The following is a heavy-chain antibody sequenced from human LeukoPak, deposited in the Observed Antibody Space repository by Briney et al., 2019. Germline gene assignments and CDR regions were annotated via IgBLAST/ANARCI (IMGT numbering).Heavy chain of an antibody. D-gene: IGHD3-3*01. CDR3: ARGGEYYDLSTNTDY. Sequence: PGGSLRLSCAASAFTFSTYATSWVRQAPGKGLEWVSGIGGNADNTYYADSVKGRFTISRDDSKNTLYLQMHSLRVEDAAVYYCARGGEYYDLSTNTDYWGQGTLVTVSS. CDR1: AFTFSTYA. CDR2: IGGNADNT. J-gene: IGHJ4*02. V-gene: IGHV3-23*01.